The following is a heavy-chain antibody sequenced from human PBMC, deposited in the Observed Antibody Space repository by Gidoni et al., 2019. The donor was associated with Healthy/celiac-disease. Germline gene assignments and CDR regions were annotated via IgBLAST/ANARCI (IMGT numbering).Heavy chain of an antibody. CDR3: TAYYYDSSGPKY. Sequence: EVQLVESGGGLVKPGGSLRLSCAASGFTFRNAWMSWVRQAPGKGLEWVGRIKSKTDGGTTDYAAPVKGRLTISRDDSKNTLYLQMNSLKTEDTAVYYCTAYYYDSSGPKYWGQGTLVTVSS. CDR1: GFTFRNAW. J-gene: IGHJ4*02. D-gene: IGHD3-22*01. V-gene: IGHV3-15*01. CDR2: IKSKTDGGTT.